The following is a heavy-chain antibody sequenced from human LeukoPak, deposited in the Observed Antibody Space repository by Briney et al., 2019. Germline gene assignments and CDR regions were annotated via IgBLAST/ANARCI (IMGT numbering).Heavy chain of an antibody. CDR2: ISGSGYPI. CDR1: GLIFSSYE. V-gene: IGHV3-48*03. Sequence: PAGGSLRLSCPASGLIFSSYELSCVRQAPGKGLEWVSYISGSGYPIYYADSVKGRFTISRDNAKNTLYLQMNSLGAEDTAVYYSTKVRNRNLYILCDYWGQGTLVTVSS. CDR3: TKVRNRNLYILCDY. J-gene: IGHJ4*02. D-gene: IGHD1-14*01.